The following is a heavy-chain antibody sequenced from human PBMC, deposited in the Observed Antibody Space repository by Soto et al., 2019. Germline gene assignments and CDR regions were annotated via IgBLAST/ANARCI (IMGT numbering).Heavy chain of an antibody. J-gene: IGHJ4*02. CDR1: GFTFSSYG. Sequence: QVQVVESGGGVVQPGRSLRLSCAASGFTFSSYGMHWVRQAPGKGLEWVAIIWYDGSKKYYADSVKGRFTISRDNSKNTLYLQMNILRAEDTAVYYCARDQGYFDYWGQGTLVTVSS. CDR3: ARDQGYFDY. V-gene: IGHV3-33*01. CDR2: IWYDGSKK.